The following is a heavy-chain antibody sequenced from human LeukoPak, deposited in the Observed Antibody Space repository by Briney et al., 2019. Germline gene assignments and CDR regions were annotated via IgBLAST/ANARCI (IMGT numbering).Heavy chain of an antibody. Sequence: GGSLRLSCAASGFTFSSNGMHWVRQAPGKGLEWVAFIRYDGNNKHYADSVKGRFTISRDNSKNTLYLQMNSLRAEDTAVYYCAKDLYFSSGGNWFDPWGQGTLVTVSS. CDR1: GFTFSSNG. J-gene: IGHJ5*02. CDR3: AKDLYFSSGGNWFDP. V-gene: IGHV3-30*02. CDR2: IRYDGNNK. D-gene: IGHD3-22*01.